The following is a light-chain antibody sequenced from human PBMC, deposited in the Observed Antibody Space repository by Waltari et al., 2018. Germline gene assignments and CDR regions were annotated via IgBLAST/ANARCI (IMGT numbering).Light chain of an antibody. CDR2: ATS. CDR1: QSISTY. V-gene: IGKV1-39*01. CDR3: QQSYNTPLT. Sequence: DIQMTQSPSSLSTSVGDRVTITCRASQSISTYLNWYQQKPGKAPKLLIYATSSLQSGVPSRFSGSGSGTDFILTISSLQPEDFATYYCQQSYNTPLTFGGGTKVEIK. J-gene: IGKJ4*01.